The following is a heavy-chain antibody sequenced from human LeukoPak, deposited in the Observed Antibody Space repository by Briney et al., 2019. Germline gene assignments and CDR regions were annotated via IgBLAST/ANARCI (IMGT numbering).Heavy chain of an antibody. J-gene: IGHJ3*02. CDR1: GGSISSNNW. Sequence: SSETLSLTCAVSGGSISSNNWWGWVRQPPGKGLEWIGEIYHSGSPNYNPSLKSRVTISVDKSRNHFSLNLSSVTAADTAVYYCARGRSAFDSGGYDRNKRGRWTFDIWGQGTMVTVSS. CDR2: IYHSGSP. D-gene: IGHD5-12*01. V-gene: IGHV4-4*02. CDR3: ARGRSAFDSGGYDRNKRGRWTFDI.